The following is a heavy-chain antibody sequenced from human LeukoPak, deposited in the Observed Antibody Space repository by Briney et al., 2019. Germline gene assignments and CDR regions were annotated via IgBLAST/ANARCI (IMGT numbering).Heavy chain of an antibody. CDR2: IRYDGSNK. CDR3: AKDMNRRYSGYDFHYYGMDV. D-gene: IGHD5-12*01. J-gene: IGHJ6*02. Sequence: PGGSLRLSCAASGFTFSSYGMHWVRQAPGKGLEWVAFIRYDGSNKYYADSVKGRFTISRDNSKNTLYLQMNSLRAEDTALYYCAKDMNRRYSGYDFHYYGMDVWGQGTTVTVSS. CDR1: GFTFSSYG. V-gene: IGHV3-30*02.